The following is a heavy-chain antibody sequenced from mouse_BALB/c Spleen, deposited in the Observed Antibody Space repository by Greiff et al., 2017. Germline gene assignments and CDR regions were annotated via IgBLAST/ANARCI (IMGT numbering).Heavy chain of an antibody. CDR3: ARGANGYSYAMDY. CDR1: GFTFSSYA. V-gene: IGHV5-6-5*01. J-gene: IGHJ4*01. D-gene: IGHD2-3*01. CDR2: ISSGGST. Sequence: EVQLVESGGGLVKPGGSLKLSCAASGFTFSSYAMSWVRQTPEKRLEWVASISSGGSTYYQDSVKGRFTISRDNARNNMYLQMSSLRSEDTAMYYCARGANGYSYAMDYWGQGTSVTVSS.